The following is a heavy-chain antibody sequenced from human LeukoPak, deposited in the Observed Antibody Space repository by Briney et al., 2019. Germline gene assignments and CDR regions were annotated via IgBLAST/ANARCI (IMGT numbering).Heavy chain of an antibody. V-gene: IGHV3-7*03. CDR3: ATTAMATPFDY. CDR2: IRQDGGAK. Sequence: GGSLSLSCTASGFIFNDFWMSWVRQAPGEGLEWMANIRQDGGAKNYVDSVKGRFTISRDNAKKSLYLQMKTLRAEDTAVYYCATTAMATPFDYWGQGTLVTVSS. J-gene: IGHJ4*02. D-gene: IGHD5-18*01. CDR1: GFIFNDFW.